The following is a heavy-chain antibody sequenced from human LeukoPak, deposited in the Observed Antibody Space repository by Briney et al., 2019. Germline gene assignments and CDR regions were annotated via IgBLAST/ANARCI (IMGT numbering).Heavy chain of an antibody. CDR3: ARARTRSSTSCYAFDY. CDR1: GGTFSSYA. V-gene: IGHV1-69*05. J-gene: IGHJ4*02. Sequence: ASVNVSCKASGGTFSSYAISWVRQAPGQGLEWMGRIIPIFGTANYAQKFQGRVTITTDESTSTAYMELSSLRSEDTAVYYCARARTRSSTSCYAFDYWGQGTLVTVSS. CDR2: IIPIFGTA. D-gene: IGHD2-2*01.